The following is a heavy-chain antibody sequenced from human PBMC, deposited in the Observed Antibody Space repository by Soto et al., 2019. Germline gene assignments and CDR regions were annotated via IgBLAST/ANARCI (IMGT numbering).Heavy chain of an antibody. CDR3: ARSFAGSRGGISSYYGMEV. CDR2: IIPIFGTA. CDR1: GCTFSSYA. V-gene: IGHV1-69*13. J-gene: IGHJ6*01. D-gene: IGHD2-15*01. Sequence: ASVKVSCKASGCTFSSYAISWVRQAPGQGLEWMGGIIPIFGTANYAQKFQGRVTITADESTSTAYMELSSLRSEDTAVYYCARSFAGSRGGISSYYGMEVWGQGTTVSVSS.